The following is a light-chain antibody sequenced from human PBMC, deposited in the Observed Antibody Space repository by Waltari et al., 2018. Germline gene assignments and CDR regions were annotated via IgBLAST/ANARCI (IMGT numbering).Light chain of an antibody. CDR3: AAWDDSLNGYV. V-gene: IGLV1-44*01. J-gene: IGLJ1*01. Sequence: QSVLTQPPSASGTPGQRVTISCSGSSSNLGSNPVNWYQQLPGTAPKLLIYSNNQRPSGVPDRFSGSKSGTSASLAISGLQSEDEADYYCAAWDDSLNGYVFGTGTKVTVL. CDR1: SSNLGSNP. CDR2: SNN.